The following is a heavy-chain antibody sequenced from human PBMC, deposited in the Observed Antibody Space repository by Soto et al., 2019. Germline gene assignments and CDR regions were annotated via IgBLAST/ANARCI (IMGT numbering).Heavy chain of an antibody. J-gene: IGHJ4*02. CDR1: GGSISSGGYY. Sequence: SETLSLTCTVSGGSISSGGYYWSWIRQHPGKGLEWIGYIYYSGSTYYNPSLKSRVTISVDTSKNQFSLKLSSVTAADTAVYYCARFGSGSYPTFDYWGQGTLVTVSS. CDR3: ARFGSGSYPTFDY. V-gene: IGHV4-31*03. CDR2: IYYSGST. D-gene: IGHD3-10*01.